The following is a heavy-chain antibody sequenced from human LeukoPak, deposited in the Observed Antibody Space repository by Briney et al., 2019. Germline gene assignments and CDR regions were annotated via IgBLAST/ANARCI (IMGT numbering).Heavy chain of an antibody. CDR1: GYTFTSYA. CDR2: INAGNGNT. V-gene: IGHV1-3*01. Sequence: ASVKVSCKASGYTFTSYAMHWVRQAPGQRLEWMGWINAGNGNTKYSQEFQGRVTITRDTSASTAYMELRSLRSDDTAVYYCARARDYGSGSYYLYYYYMDVWGKGTTVTVSS. J-gene: IGHJ6*03. CDR3: ARARDYGSGSYYLYYYYMDV. D-gene: IGHD3-10*01.